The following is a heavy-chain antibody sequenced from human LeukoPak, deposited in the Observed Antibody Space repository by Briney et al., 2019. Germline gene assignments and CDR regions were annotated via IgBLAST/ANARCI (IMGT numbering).Heavy chain of an antibody. Sequence: PGGSLRLSCAASGFNFKIYAISWLRQTPEKGLEWISALSGTDSTTFYAASVKGRFTISRDNSGNTLYLQMNNLRVEDTAVYFCAKDMITMNGEYDAFDIWGQGTMVTVSS. D-gene: IGHD3-10*02. CDR2: LSGTDSTT. CDR3: AKDMITMNGEYDAFDI. CDR1: GFNFKIYA. V-gene: IGHV3-23*01. J-gene: IGHJ3*02.